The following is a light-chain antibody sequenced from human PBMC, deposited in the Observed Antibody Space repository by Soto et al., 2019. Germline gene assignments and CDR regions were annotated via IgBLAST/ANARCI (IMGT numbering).Light chain of an antibody. V-gene: IGKV1D-12*01. Sequence: DIQVTQSPSSVSASVGDRVTITCRASQDINNWVAWYQQKPGKAPKLLIYTTSNLQSGVPSRFSGSGSGTDFTLTINSLQPEDFATYYCQQANSFPLTFGGGTKVEIK. CDR1: QDINNW. CDR3: QQANSFPLT. J-gene: IGKJ4*01. CDR2: TTS.